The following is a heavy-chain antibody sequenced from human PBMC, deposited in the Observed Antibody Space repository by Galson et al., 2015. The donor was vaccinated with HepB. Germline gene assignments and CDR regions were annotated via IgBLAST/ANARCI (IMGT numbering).Heavy chain of an antibody. V-gene: IGHV1-18*01. CDR2: ISAYNGNT. J-gene: IGHJ4*02. CDR3: ARVGAGLRLGEYPDY. D-gene: IGHD3-16*01. Sequence: SVKVSCKASGYTFTSYGISWVRQAPGQGLEWMGWISAYNGNTNYAQKLQGRVTMTTDTSTSTAYMELRSLRSDDTAVYYCARVGAGLRLGEYPDYWGQGTLVTVSS. CDR1: GYTFTSYG.